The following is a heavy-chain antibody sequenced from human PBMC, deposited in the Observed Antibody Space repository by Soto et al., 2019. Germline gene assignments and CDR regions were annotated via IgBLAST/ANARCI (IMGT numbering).Heavy chain of an antibody. CDR3: ALWGYYGSGEHTEGLFDY. D-gene: IGHD3-10*01. CDR1: GFTFSSYA. CDR2: ISYDGSNK. Sequence: PGGSLRHSCAASGFTFSSYAMHWVRQAPGKGLEWVAVISYDGSNKYYADSVKGRFTISRDNSKNTLYLQMNSLRAEDTAVYYCALWGYYGSGEHTEGLFDYWGQGTLVTVSS. J-gene: IGHJ4*02. V-gene: IGHV3-30-3*01.